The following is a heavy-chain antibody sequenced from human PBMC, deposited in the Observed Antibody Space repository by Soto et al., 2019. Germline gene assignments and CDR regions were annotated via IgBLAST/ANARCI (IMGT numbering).Heavy chain of an antibody. V-gene: IGHV3-64*01. CDR3: ARRGYCCRWPNVYMDV. Sequence: EAQLVESRGGLVQPGGSLRLSCAASGFTFSNYEMHWVRQAPGKGLEYVSGISNNGAHTDYAKSVKGRFTISRDNSENTLDLQMGSLRAEDMALYYCARRGYCCRWPNVYMDVWGKGTTVTVSS. CDR2: ISNNGAHT. J-gene: IGHJ6*03. D-gene: IGHD2-2*03. CDR1: GFTFSNYE.